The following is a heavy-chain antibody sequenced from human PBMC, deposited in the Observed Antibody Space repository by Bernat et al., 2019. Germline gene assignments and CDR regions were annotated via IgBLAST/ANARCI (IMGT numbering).Heavy chain of an antibody. J-gene: IGHJ4*02. Sequence: QMQLVQSGPEVKKPGTSVKVSCKASGFTFTSSAVQWVRQARGQRLEWIGWIVVGSGNTNYAQKFQERGTITRDMSTSTAYMERSSLRSEDTAVYYCAAGYYYGSGSYYIPDYWGQGTLVTVSS. CDR3: AAGYYYGSGSYYIPDY. CDR1: GFTFTSSA. CDR2: IVVGSGNT. D-gene: IGHD3-10*01. V-gene: IGHV1-58*01.